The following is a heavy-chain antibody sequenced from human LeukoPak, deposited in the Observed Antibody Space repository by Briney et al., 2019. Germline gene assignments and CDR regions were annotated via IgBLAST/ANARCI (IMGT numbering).Heavy chain of an antibody. Sequence: SQTLSLTCTVSGGSISSGGYYWSWIRQHPGKGLEWIGYIYYSGSTYYNPSLKSRVTISVDTSKNQFSLKLSSVTAADTAVYYCARDLVQVARFVWFDPWGQGTLVTVSS. CDR1: GGSISSGGYY. V-gene: IGHV4-31*03. CDR2: IYYSGST. J-gene: IGHJ5*02. D-gene: IGHD2-15*01. CDR3: ARDLVQVARFVWFDP.